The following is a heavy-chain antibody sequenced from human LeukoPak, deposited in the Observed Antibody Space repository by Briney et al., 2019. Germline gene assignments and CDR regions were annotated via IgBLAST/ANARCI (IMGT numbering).Heavy chain of an antibody. CDR2: ISAYNGNT. J-gene: IGHJ6*02. Sequence: AASVKVSCKASGYTFTSYGISWVRQAPGQGLEWMGWISAYNGNTNYAQKLQGRATMTTDTSTSTAYMELRSLRSDDTAVYYCARDGQLVPFWYYYYGMDVWGQGTTVTVSS. V-gene: IGHV1-18*01. CDR1: GYTFTSYG. D-gene: IGHD6-6*01. CDR3: ARDGQLVPFWYYYYGMDV.